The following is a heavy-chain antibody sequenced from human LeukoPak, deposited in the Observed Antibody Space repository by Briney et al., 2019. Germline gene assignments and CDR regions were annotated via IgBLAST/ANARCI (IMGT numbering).Heavy chain of an antibody. Sequence: GGSLRLSCAASGFTFSSYAMSWVRQAPGKGREWVSAISGSGGSTYYADSVKGRFTISRDNSKNTLYLQMNSLRAEDTAVYYCAKRVVHDYYYYGMDVWGKGTTVTVSS. CDR2: ISGSGGST. D-gene: IGHD5/OR15-5a*01. CDR3: AKRVVHDYYYYGMDV. J-gene: IGHJ6*04. V-gene: IGHV3-23*01. CDR1: GFTFSSYA.